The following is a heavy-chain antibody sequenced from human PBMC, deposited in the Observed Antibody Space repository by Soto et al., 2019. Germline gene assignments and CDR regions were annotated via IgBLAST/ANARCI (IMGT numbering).Heavy chain of an antibody. CDR3: ARGLRAGGNA. V-gene: IGHV1-46*03. CDR1: GYTFTSYY. CDR2: INPSGAFT. J-gene: IGHJ5*02. D-gene: IGHD2-15*01. Sequence: ASVKVSCKASGYTFTSYYMHWVRQAPGQGLEWIGIINPSGAFTDYAEEFQGRVTMTSDTSTRTVYMHLSSLRSEDTAVYYCARGLRAGGNAWGQGTLVPVSS.